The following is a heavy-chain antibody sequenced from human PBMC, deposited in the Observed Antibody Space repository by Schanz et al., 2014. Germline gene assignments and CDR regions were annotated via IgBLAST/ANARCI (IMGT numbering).Heavy chain of an antibody. Sequence: EVQLVESGGGLVQPGGSLRLSCAASGFTFSTYWMSWVRQAPGKGLEWVSVIYGGGITYYADSVKGRFTISRDNSDNTLFLQMNSLRAEDTAVYYCARGNYGMDVWGQGTTVTVSS. CDR1: GFTFSTYW. CDR3: ARGNYGMDV. CDR2: IYGGGIT. V-gene: IGHV3-66*01. J-gene: IGHJ6*02.